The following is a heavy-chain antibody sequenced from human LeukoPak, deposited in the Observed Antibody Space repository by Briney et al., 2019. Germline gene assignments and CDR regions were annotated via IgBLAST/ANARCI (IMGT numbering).Heavy chain of an antibody. D-gene: IGHD3-22*01. CDR3: AKRGVVIRVILVGFHKEAYYFDS. J-gene: IGHJ4*02. Sequence: GGSLRLYCAVSGITLSNYGMSWVRQAPGKGLEWVAGISDSGGSTNYADSVKGRFTISRDNPKNTLYLQMNSLRAEDTAVYFCAKRGVVIRVILVGFHKEAYYFDSWGQGALVTVSS. CDR2: ISDSGGST. CDR1: GITLSNYG. V-gene: IGHV3-23*01.